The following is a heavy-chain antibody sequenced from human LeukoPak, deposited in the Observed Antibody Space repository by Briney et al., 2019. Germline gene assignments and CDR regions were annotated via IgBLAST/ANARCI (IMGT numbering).Heavy chain of an antibody. CDR3: AKEYSSGWYYFDY. J-gene: IGHJ4*02. V-gene: IGHV3-23*01. D-gene: IGHD6-19*01. Sequence: PGGSPRLSCAASGFTFSSYAMSWVRQAPGKGLEWVSGISGSGGSTYYADSVKGRFTISRDNSKNTLYLQMTSLRAEDTAVYYCAKEYSSGWYYFDYWGQGTLVTVSS. CDR1: GFTFSSYA. CDR2: ISGSGGST.